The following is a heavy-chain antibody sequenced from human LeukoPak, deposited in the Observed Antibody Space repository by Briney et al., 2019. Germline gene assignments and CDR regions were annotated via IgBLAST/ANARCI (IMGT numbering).Heavy chain of an antibody. CDR2: INDNGGST. CDR3: AKHGSGTYYTA. CDR1: GFTFSSYG. D-gene: IGHD3-10*01. Sequence: GGSLRLSCAASGFTFSSYGMHWVRQAPGKGLEWVSAINDNGGSTYYADSVKGRFTISGDNSKNTLYLQMNSLRAEDTAVYYCAKHGSGTYYTAWGQGILVTVSS. J-gene: IGHJ4*02. V-gene: IGHV3-23*01.